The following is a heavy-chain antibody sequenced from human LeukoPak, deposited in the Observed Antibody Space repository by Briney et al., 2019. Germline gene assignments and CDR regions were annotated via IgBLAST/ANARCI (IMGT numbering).Heavy chain of an antibody. CDR1: GYSISSGYY. Sequence: SETLSLTCTVSGYSISSGYYWGWIRQPPGKGLEWIGSIYLSGRTYYNPSLRSRVTMSVDTSKNQFSLKLSSVTAADTAVYYCARGGSGSYYNGWFDPWGQGTLVTVSS. V-gene: IGHV4-38-2*02. CDR3: ARGGSGSYYNGWFDP. J-gene: IGHJ5*02. CDR2: IYLSGRT. D-gene: IGHD3-10*01.